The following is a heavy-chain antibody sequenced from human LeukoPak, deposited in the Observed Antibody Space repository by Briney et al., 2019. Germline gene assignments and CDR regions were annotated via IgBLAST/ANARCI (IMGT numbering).Heavy chain of an antibody. CDR2: INGDGSST. J-gene: IGHJ4*02. V-gene: IGHV3-74*01. Sequence: GGSLRLSCAASGFTFSSYWMNWVRQAPGKGLVWVSRINGDGSSTNYADSVKGRFTISRDNAKNSLYLQMNSLRAEDTAVYYCAREQQLVLRSFDYWGQGTLVTVSS. CDR3: AREQQLVLRSFDY. D-gene: IGHD6-13*01. CDR1: GFTFSSYW.